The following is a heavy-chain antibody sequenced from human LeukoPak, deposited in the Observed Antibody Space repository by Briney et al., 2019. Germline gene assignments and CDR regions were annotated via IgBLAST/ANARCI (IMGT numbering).Heavy chain of an antibody. V-gene: IGHV4-39*01. CDR1: GGSISSSSYY. Sequence: PSETLSLTCTVSGGSISSSSYYWGWIRQPPGKGLEWIGSIYYSGSTYYNPSLKSRVTISVDTSKNQFSLKLSSVTAADTAVYYCARQGRRITIFGVVLGAFDIWGQGTMVTVSS. CDR2: IYYSGST. J-gene: IGHJ3*02. CDR3: ARQGRRITIFGVVLGAFDI. D-gene: IGHD3-3*01.